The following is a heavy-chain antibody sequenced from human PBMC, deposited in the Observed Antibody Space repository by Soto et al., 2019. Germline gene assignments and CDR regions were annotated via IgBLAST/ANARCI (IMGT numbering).Heavy chain of an antibody. CDR3: ARDPGDFWSGYYSYYFDY. Sequence: GGSLRLSWAASGVTFSSYSMNWVRQAPGKGLEWVSSISSSSSYIYYADSVKGRFTISRDNAKNSLYLQMNSLRAEDTAVYYCARDPGDFWSGYYSYYFDYWGQGTLVTVSS. CDR2: ISSSSSYI. V-gene: IGHV3-21*01. J-gene: IGHJ4*02. CDR1: GVTFSSYS. D-gene: IGHD3-3*01.